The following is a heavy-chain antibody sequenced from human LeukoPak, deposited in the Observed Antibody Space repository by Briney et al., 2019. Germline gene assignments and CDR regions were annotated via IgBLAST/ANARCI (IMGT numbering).Heavy chain of an antibody. J-gene: IGHJ4*02. CDR2: INPSGGST. Sequence: GASVKVSCKASRYTFTSYYMHWVRQAPGQGLEWMGIINPSGGSTSYAQKLQGRVTMTTDTSTSTAYMELRSLRSDDTAVYYCARIQERRGGYSNYWGQGTLVTVSS. CDR3: ARIQERRGGYSNY. CDR1: RYTFTSYY. D-gene: IGHD1-1*01. V-gene: IGHV1-46*01.